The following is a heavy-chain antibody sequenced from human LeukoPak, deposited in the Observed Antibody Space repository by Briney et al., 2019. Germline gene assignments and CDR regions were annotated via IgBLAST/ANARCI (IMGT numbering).Heavy chain of an antibody. J-gene: IGHJ4*02. V-gene: IGHV3-48*01. CDR3: ARAQYYSDSTGYYYLHY. D-gene: IGHD3-22*01. Sequence: GGSLRLSCVGSGFTFSSYHMNWVRQAPGKGLEWVSYISSSSSTIYYADSVKGRFTISRDNAKNSLYLQTNSLRAEDTAVYYCARAQYYSDSTGYYYLHYWGQGTLVTVPS. CDR1: GFTFSSYH. CDR2: ISSSSSTI.